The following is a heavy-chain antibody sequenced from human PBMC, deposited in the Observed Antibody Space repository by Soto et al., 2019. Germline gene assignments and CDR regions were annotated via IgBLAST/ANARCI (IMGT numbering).Heavy chain of an antibody. J-gene: IGHJ4*02. Sequence: QVQLVQYGAEVKKPGSSVMVSCKASGGTISSYAISWVRQAPGQGLEWMGGIIPIFGTANYAQKFQGRVTITAAEATSTAYTEPNSLRSDAMAVYYCEARADSSCYYYSDYGGQGTLVTVSS. D-gene: IGHD3-22*01. V-gene: IGHV1-69*01. CDR3: EARADSSCYYYSDY. CDR2: IIPIFGTA. CDR1: GGTISSYA.